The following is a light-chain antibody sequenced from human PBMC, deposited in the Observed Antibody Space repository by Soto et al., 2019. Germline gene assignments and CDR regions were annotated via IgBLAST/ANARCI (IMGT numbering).Light chain of an antibody. V-gene: IGLV1-44*01. CDR3: AAWDDSLNGLV. Sequence: QAVVTQPPSASGTPGQRVTISCSGSSSNIGSNTVNWYQQLPGTAPKLLIYSNNQRPSGVPARFSGSKSGTSASLAISGLQSEDEADYYCAAWDDSLNGLVFGGGTKVTVL. J-gene: IGLJ2*01. CDR2: SNN. CDR1: SSNIGSNT.